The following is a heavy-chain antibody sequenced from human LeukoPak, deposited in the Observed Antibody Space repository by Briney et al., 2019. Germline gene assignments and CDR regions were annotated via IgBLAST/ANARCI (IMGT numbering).Heavy chain of an antibody. Sequence: ASVKVSCKASGYTFTGYYIHWVRQAPGQGLEWMGWINPNSGGTNYAQKFQGRVTMTRDTSISTAYMELSRLRSDDTAVYYCARDVVAAPGTWDYWGQGTLVTVSS. CDR1: GYTFTGYY. J-gene: IGHJ4*02. CDR3: ARDVVAAPGTWDY. D-gene: IGHD6-13*01. CDR2: INPNSGGT. V-gene: IGHV1-2*02.